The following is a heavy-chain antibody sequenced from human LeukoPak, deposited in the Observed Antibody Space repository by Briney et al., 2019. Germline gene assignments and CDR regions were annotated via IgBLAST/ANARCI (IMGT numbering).Heavy chain of an antibody. Sequence: SETLSLTCTVSGYSISSGYYWGWIRQPPGKGLEWIGSIYHSGSTYYNPSLKSRVTISVDTSKNQFSLKLSSVTAADTAVYYCARYSSSPKVPPRGVYNWFDPWGQGTLVTVSS. CDR3: ARYSSSPKVPPRGVYNWFDP. V-gene: IGHV4-38-2*02. D-gene: IGHD6-6*01. CDR2: IYHSGST. CDR1: GYSISSGYY. J-gene: IGHJ5*02.